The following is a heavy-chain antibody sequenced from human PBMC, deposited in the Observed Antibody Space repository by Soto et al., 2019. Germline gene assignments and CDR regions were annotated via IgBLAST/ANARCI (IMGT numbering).Heavy chain of an antibody. J-gene: IGHJ4*02. CDR2: IYYSGST. CDR3: ARRPLADFGGIFDC. D-gene: IGHD4-17*01. V-gene: IGHV4-59*01. CDR1: GGSISSYY. Sequence: QVQLQESGPGLVKPSETLSLTCTVSGGSISSYYWSWIRQPPGKGLEWIGYIYYSGSTNYNPPLKSLVWLSVVACMNQFSLKLSSVTAAETAVCYWARRPLADFGGIFDCWGQGTLVTVSS.